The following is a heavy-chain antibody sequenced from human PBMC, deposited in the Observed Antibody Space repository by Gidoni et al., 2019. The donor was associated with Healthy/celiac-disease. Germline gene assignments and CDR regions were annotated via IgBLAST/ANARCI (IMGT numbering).Heavy chain of an antibody. CDR3: ARRAYCGGDCYSKGGMDV. Sequence: QVQLQQWGAGLLKPSETMSLTCAVDGGSFSGYYWSWIRQPPGQGLEWIGEINHSGSTNYNPSLKSRVTISVDTSKNQFSLKLSSVTAADTAVYYCARRAYCGGDCYSKGGMDVWGQGTTVTVSS. D-gene: IGHD2-21*02. CDR2: INHSGST. CDR1: GGSFSGYY. V-gene: IGHV4-34*01. J-gene: IGHJ6*02.